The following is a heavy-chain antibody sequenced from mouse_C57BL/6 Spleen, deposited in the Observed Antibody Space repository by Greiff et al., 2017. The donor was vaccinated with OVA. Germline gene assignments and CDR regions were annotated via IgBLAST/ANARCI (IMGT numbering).Heavy chain of an antibody. V-gene: IGHV1-82*01. CDR3: ARDIWVDY. J-gene: IGHJ2*01. D-gene: IGHD4-1*01. CDR2: IYPGDGDT. CDR1: GYAFSSSW. Sequence: QVQLQQSGPELVKPGASVKISCTASGYAFSSSWMNWVKQRPGKGLEWIGRIYPGDGDTNYNGKFKGKATLTADKSSSTAYMQLSSLTSEDSAVYCCARDIWVDYWGQGTTLTVSS.